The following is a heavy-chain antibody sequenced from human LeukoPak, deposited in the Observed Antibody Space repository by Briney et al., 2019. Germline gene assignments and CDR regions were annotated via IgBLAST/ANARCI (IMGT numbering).Heavy chain of an antibody. V-gene: IGHV4-59*01. CDR3: ARDGRAGSLFAY. J-gene: IGHJ4*02. D-gene: IGHD6-19*01. CDR1: GGSISGYY. Sequence: ASETLSLTCIVSGGSISGYYWSWIRQPPGKGLEWVGYISYSGSTNYKPSLKSRVTISVDTSKNQFSLKLSSVTAADTAIYYCARDGRAGSLFAYWGQGTLVTVSS. CDR2: ISYSGST.